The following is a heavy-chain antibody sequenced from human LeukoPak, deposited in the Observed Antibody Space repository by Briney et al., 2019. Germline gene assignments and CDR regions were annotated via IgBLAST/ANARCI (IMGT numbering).Heavy chain of an antibody. V-gene: IGHV4-59*01. CDR2: IYYSGST. Sequence: SETLSLTCTVSGGSISSYYWSWIRQPPGKGLEWIGYIYYSGSTSYNPSLKSRVTISVDTSKNQFSLKLSSVTAADTAVYYCAREGGRLWFGEPPHAFDIWGQGTMVTVSS. CDR1: GGSISSYY. D-gene: IGHD3-10*01. CDR3: AREGGRLWFGEPPHAFDI. J-gene: IGHJ3*02.